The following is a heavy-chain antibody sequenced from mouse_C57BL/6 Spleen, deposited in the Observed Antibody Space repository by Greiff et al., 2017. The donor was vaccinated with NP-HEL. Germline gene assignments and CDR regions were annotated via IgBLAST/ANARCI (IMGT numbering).Heavy chain of an antibody. CDR1: GYTFTSYW. D-gene: IGHD1-1*01. Sequence: VQLQQPGAELVKPGASVKMSCKASGYTFTSYWITWVKQRPGQGLEWIGDIYPGSGSTNYNEKFKSKATLTVDTSSSTAYMQLSSLTSEDSAVYYCAYTVVALYYAMDYWGQGTSVTVSS. CDR3: AYTVVALYYAMDY. J-gene: IGHJ4*01. CDR2: IYPGSGST. V-gene: IGHV1-55*01.